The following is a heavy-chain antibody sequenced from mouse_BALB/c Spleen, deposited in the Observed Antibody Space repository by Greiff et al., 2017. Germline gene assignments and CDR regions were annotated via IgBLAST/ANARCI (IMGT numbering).Heavy chain of an antibody. D-gene: IGHD2-1*01. J-gene: IGHJ4*01. CDR3: ARLYRGDAMDY. Sequence: EVMLVESGGDLVKPGGSLKLSCAASGFTFSSYGMSWVRQTPDKRLEWVATISSGGSYTSYPDSVKGRITISRDNAKNTLYLQMSSLKSEDTAMYYCARLYRGDAMDYWGQGTSVTVSS. CDR2: ISSGGSYT. CDR1: GFTFSSYG. V-gene: IGHV5-6*01.